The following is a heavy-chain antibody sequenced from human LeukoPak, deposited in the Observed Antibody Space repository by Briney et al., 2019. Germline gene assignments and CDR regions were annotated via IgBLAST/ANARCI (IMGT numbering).Heavy chain of an antibody. V-gene: IGHV3-48*03. D-gene: IGHD6-13*01. CDR3: ARLGEAAAGTYDYYYGMDV. CDR1: GFPFRRYE. J-gene: IGHJ6*02. Sequence: GGSLRLSCAASGFPFRRYEMNWVRQAPGKGLEWVSYISSSGSTIYYADSVKGRFTISRDNAKNLLYLQMNSLRAEDTAVYYCARLGEAAAGTYDYYYGMDVWGQGTTVTVSS. CDR2: ISSSGSTI.